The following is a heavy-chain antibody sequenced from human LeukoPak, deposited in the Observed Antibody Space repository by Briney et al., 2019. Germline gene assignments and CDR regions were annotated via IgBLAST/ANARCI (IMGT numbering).Heavy chain of an antibody. D-gene: IGHD2-2*01. J-gene: IGHJ4*02. CDR2: IKTDGSST. CDR1: GCTFSSYW. V-gene: IGHV3-74*01. CDR3: VRGRGVPEYYFDY. Sequence: GGSLRLSCANSGCTFSSYWRHWVRQAPGKGLVWVSRIKTDGSSTTYADFVQGRFTISRDNAKNTLYLQMNSLRADDTAVYYCVRGRGVPEYYFDYWGQGTLVTVSS.